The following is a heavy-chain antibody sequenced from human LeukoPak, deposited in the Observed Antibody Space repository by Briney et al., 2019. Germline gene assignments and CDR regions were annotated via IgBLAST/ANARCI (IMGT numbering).Heavy chain of an antibody. CDR2: IYPGDSDT. V-gene: IGHV5-51*01. J-gene: IGHJ4*02. Sequence: GESLKISCKGSGYSFTSYWIGWVRQMPGKGLGWMGIIYPGDSDTRYSPSFQGQVTISADKPISTAYLQWSSLKASDTAMYYCARLLLDGPWGSGPYGGNSNTRFDYWGQGTLVTVSS. CDR1: GYSFTSYW. D-gene: IGHD4-23*01. CDR3: ARLLLDGPWGSGPYGGNSNTRFDY.